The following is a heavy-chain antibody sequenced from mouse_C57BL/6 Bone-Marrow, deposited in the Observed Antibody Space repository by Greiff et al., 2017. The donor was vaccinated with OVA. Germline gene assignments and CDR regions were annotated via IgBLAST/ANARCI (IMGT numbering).Heavy chain of an antibody. J-gene: IGHJ1*03. CDR3: AREGATVVGKDWYFDV. CDR1: GYSITSGYY. V-gene: IGHV3-6*01. Sequence: EVKLQESGPGLVKPSQSLSLTCSVTGYSITSGYYWNWIRQFPGNKLEWMGYISYDGSNNYNPSLKNRISITRDTSKNQFFLKLNSVTTEDTATYYCAREGATVVGKDWYFDVWGTGTTVTVSS. CDR2: ISYDGSN. D-gene: IGHD1-1*01.